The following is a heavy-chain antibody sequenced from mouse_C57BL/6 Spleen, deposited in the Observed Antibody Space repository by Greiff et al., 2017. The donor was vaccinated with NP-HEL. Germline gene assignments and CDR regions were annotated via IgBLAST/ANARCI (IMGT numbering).Heavy chain of an antibody. J-gene: IGHJ1*03. D-gene: IGHD1-1*01. V-gene: IGHV5-6*01. CDR1: GFTFSSYG. CDR3: ARLTTVVGWYFDV. Sequence: EVNVVESGGDLVKPGGSLKLSCAASGFTFSSYGMSWVRQTPDKRLEWVATISSGGSYTYYPDSVKGRFTISRDNAKNTLYLQMSSLKSEDTAMYYCARLTTVVGWYFDVWGTGTTVTVSS. CDR2: ISSGGSYT.